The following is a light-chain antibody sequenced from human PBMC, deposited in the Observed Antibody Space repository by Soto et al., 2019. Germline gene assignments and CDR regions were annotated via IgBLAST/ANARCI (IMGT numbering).Light chain of an antibody. CDR3: SSYTSNSTLV. Sequence: QSALTQPASVSGSPGQSITISCTGTSSDVGGYKYVSWYQQHPDKAPKLIIFEVSNRPSGISSRFSGSNSGNTASLTISGLQAEDEADYFCSSYTSNSTLVFGGGTKLTVL. V-gene: IGLV2-14*01. CDR2: EVS. CDR1: SSDVGGYKY. J-gene: IGLJ3*02.